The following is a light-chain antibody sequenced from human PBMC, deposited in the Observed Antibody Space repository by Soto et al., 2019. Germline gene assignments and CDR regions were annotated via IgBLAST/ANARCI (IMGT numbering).Light chain of an antibody. CDR2: EVS. V-gene: IGLV2-14*01. CDR3: SSYTSSSTLSYA. CDR1: SRDVGGYNY. Sequence: QSVLTQPASVSGSPGQSITISCTGTSRDVGGYNYVSWYQQHPGEAPKLMIYEVSNRPSGVSNRFSGSKSGNTASLTISGLQAEDEADYYCSSYTSSSTLSYAFGTGTKVTVL. J-gene: IGLJ1*01.